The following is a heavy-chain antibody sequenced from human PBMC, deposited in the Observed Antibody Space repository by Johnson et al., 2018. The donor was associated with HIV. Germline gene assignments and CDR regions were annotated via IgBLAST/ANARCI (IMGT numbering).Heavy chain of an antibody. CDR2: IRYDGSNK. Sequence: QMLLVESGGGVVQPGGSLRLYCAASGFTFSTYGMHWVRQAPGKGLEWVAFIRYDGSNKYYPASVKGRFTISRDNSKNTLYLQMNSLRAEDTAVYYCARSSWGGSSLGAFDIWGQGTMVTVSS. CDR1: GFTFSTYG. CDR3: ARSSWGGSSLGAFDI. D-gene: IGHD1-26*01. V-gene: IGHV3-30*02. J-gene: IGHJ3*02.